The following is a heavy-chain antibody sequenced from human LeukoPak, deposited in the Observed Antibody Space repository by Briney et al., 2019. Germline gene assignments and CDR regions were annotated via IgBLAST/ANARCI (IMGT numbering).Heavy chain of an antibody. D-gene: IGHD6-13*01. CDR3: AKDLQQLVDY. Sequence: GGSLRLSCAASGFTFSSYGMHWVRQAPGQGLEWVAFIRYDGSNKYYADSVQGRFTIYRDNSKNTLYLQMNSLRAEDTAVYYCAKDLQQLVDYWGQGTLVTVSS. CDR1: GFTFSSYG. CDR2: IRYDGSNK. J-gene: IGHJ4*02. V-gene: IGHV3-30*02.